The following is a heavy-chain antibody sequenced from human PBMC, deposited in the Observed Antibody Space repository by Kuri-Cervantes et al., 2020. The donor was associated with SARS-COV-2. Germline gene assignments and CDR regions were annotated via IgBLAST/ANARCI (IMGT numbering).Heavy chain of an antibody. D-gene: IGHD6-13*01. CDR3: ARDESGAAAAHVGY. J-gene: IGHJ4*02. Sequence: ASVKVSCKASGYTFTSYYMHWVRQAPGQGLEWMGWINPNSGGTNYAQKFQGRVTMTRDTSISTAYMELSRLRSDDTAVYYCARDESGAAAAHVGYWGQGTLVTVSS. V-gene: IGHV1-2*02. CDR2: INPNSGGT. CDR1: GYTFTSYY.